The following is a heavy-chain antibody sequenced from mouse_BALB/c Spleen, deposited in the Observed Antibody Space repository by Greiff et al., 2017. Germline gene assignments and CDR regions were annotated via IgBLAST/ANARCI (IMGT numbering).Heavy chain of an antibody. CDR3: GRDYGSNPAWFAY. Sequence: VQLKESGPELVKPGASVKISCKASGYSFTGYFMNWVKQSHGKSLEWIGRINPYNGDTFYNQKFKGKATLTVDKSSSTAHMELLSLTSEDSAVYYCGRDYGSNPAWFAYWGQGTLVTVSA. D-gene: IGHD1-1*01. CDR1: GYSFTGYF. CDR2: INPYNGDT. V-gene: IGHV1-37*01. J-gene: IGHJ3*01.